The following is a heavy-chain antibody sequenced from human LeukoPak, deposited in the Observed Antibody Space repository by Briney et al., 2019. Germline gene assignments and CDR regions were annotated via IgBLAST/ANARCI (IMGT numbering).Heavy chain of an antibody. J-gene: IGHJ4*02. D-gene: IGHD3-3*02. V-gene: IGHV3-21*04. CDR2: ISSSSSYI. Sequence: PGGSLRLSCAASGFTFSSYSMNWVRQAPGKGLEWVSSISSSSSYIYYADSVKGRFTISRDNAKNSLYLQMNSLRAEDTAVYYCAKDSIPTIYYFDYWGQGTLVTVSS. CDR3: AKDSIPTIYYFDY. CDR1: GFTFSSYS.